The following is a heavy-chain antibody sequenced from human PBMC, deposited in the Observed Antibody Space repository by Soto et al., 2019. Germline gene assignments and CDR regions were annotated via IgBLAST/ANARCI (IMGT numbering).Heavy chain of an antibody. D-gene: IGHD3-9*01. J-gene: IGHJ5*02. CDR1: GGSFSGYY. Sequence: PSETLSLTCAVYGGSFSGYYWSWIRQPPGKGLEWIGEINHSGSTNYNPSLKSRVTISVDTSKNQFSLKLSSVTAADTAVYYCARMKELLTTGYNWFDPWGQGTLVTVSS. CDR2: INHSGST. V-gene: IGHV4-34*01. CDR3: ARMKELLTTGYNWFDP.